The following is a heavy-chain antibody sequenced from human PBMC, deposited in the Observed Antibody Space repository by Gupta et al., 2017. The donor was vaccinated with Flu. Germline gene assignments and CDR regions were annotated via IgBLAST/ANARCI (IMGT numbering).Heavy chain of an antibody. D-gene: IGHD2-2*02. J-gene: IGHJ5*02. CDR3: AREKFCDTTSCYRWFDP. CDR1: EYTFTAYY. V-gene: IGHV1-2*06. CDR2: INPHSGTT. Sequence: QGQLVQSGAEAKKPGASVKVSCKASEYTFTAYYIHWVRQAPGQGLEWMGRINPHSGTTNYEQKFQGKVTVTMDTSISTAYMDLSGLTSGDTAVYYCAREKFCDTTSCYRWFDPWGPGTLVTVSS.